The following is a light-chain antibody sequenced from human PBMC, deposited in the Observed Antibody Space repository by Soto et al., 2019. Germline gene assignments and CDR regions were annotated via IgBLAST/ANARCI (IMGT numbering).Light chain of an antibody. CDR1: QRIASSY. J-gene: IGKJ1*01. CDR2: GAS. V-gene: IGKV3-20*01. Sequence: EIVLTQSPGTMSLSPGERATLSCRASQRIASSYLGWYQQKPGQAPRLLISGASTRATGIPDRFSGSGSGTDFTLTISRLEPEDFAVYYCQPYCSSPPWTFGQGTKVEIK. CDR3: QPYCSSPPWT.